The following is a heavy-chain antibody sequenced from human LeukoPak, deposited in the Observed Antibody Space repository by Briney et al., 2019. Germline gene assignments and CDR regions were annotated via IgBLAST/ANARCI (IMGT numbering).Heavy chain of an antibody. CDR1: GYSFTTYW. D-gene: IGHD6-13*01. CDR3: AILRYSSSWDFEY. Sequence: GESLKISCRGSGYSFTTYWIGWVRQMPGKGLEWMGIIYAGDSDTRYSPSFQGQVTISADKSFSTAYLQWSSLKASDTAMYYCAILRYSSSWDFEYWGQGTLVTVSS. CDR2: IYAGDSDT. J-gene: IGHJ4*02. V-gene: IGHV5-51*01.